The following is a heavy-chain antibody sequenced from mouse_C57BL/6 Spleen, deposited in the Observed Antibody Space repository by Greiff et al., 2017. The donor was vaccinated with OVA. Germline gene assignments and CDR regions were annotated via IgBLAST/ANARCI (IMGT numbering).Heavy chain of an antibody. D-gene: IGHD3-3*01. CDR3: AGLDWYFDV. J-gene: IGHJ1*03. CDR1: GYTFTDYY. CDR2: INPYNGGT. Sequence: DVKLQESGPVLVKPGASVKMSCKASGYTFTDYYMNWVKQSHGKSLEWIGVINPYNGGTSYNQKFKGKATLTVDKSSSTAYMELNSLTSEDSAVYYCAGLDWYFDVWGTGTTVTVSS. V-gene: IGHV1-19*01.